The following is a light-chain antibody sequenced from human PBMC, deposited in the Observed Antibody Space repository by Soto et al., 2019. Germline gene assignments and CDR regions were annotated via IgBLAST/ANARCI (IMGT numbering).Light chain of an antibody. CDR3: QQYGSSLWT. J-gene: IGKJ1*01. CDR2: GAS. V-gene: IGKV3-20*01. Sequence: EIVLTQSPGTLSLSPGERATLSCRASQSVSSSYLAWYQQKPGQAPRILIYGASSRATGIPDRFSGSGSGTDFTLTICRLEPEDFEVYYCQQYGSSLWTFGQGTKVEIK. CDR1: QSVSSSY.